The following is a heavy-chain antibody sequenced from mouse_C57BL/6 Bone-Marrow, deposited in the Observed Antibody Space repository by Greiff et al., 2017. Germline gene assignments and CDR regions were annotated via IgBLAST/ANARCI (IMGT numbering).Heavy chain of an antibody. CDR1: GYTFTSYW. J-gene: IGHJ1*03. V-gene: IGHV1-69*01. Sequence: VQLQQPGAELVMPGASVKLSCKASGYTFTSYWMHWVKQRPGQGLEWIGEIDPSDSYTNYNQKFKGKSTLTVDKSSSTAYMQLISLTSEDSAVYYCASHYYGSSYWYFDVWGTGTTVTVSS. CDR3: ASHYYGSSYWYFDV. D-gene: IGHD1-1*01. CDR2: IDPSDSYT.